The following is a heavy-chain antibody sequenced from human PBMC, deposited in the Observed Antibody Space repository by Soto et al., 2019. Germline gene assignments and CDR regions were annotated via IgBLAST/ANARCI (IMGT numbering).Heavy chain of an antibody. CDR2: ISYDGSNK. CDR3: AKEDSSSWRYFQH. Sequence: PGGSLGLSCAASGFSFSSYAMHWVRQAPGKGLEWVAVISYDGSNKYYADSVKGRFTISRDNSKNTLYLQMNSLRAEDTAVYDCAKEDSSSWRYFQHWGQGTLVTVSS. J-gene: IGHJ1*01. CDR1: GFSFSSYA. D-gene: IGHD6-13*01. V-gene: IGHV3-30-3*01.